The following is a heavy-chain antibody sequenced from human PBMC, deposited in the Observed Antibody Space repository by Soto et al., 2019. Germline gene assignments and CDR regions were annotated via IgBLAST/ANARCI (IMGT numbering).Heavy chain of an antibody. D-gene: IGHD1-1*01. V-gene: IGHV1-18*01. CDR3: ARGRYGDY. CDR2: ISAHNGNT. Sequence: QVHLVQSGAEVKKPGASVKVSCKGSGYTFTSYGITWVRQAPGQGLEWMGWISAHNGNTDYAQTSQGRVTVTRDTTTSTAYMELRSLRSDDTAVYYCARGRYGDYWGQGALVTVSS. J-gene: IGHJ4*02. CDR1: GYTFTSYG.